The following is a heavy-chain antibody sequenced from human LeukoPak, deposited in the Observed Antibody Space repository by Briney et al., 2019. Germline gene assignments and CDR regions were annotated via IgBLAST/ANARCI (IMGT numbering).Heavy chain of an antibody. CDR2: INHSGST. CDR3: ARASVIMTTVTNWFDP. CDR1: GGSFSGYC. D-gene: IGHD4-17*01. V-gene: IGHV4-34*01. Sequence: SETLSHTCAVYGGSFSGYCWSWIRQPPGKGLEWIGEINHSGSTNYNPSLKSRVTISVDTSKNQFSLKLSSVTAADTAVYYCARASVIMTTVTNWFDPWGQGTLDTVSS. J-gene: IGHJ5*02.